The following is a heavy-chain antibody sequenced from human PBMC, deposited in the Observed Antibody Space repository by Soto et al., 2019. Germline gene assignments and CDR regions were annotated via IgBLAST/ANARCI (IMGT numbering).Heavy chain of an antibody. J-gene: IGHJ6*02. Sequence: ASVKVSCKASGYTFTSYDISWVRQAPGQGLEWMGWISAYNGNTNYAQKLQGRVTMTTDTSTSTAYMELRSLRSDDTAVYYCARDRDVVIPAANLYYGMDSWGQGSTVTVSS. V-gene: IGHV1-18*01. CDR1: GYTFTSYD. CDR3: ARDRDVVIPAANLYYGMDS. CDR2: ISAYNGNT. D-gene: IGHD2-2*01.